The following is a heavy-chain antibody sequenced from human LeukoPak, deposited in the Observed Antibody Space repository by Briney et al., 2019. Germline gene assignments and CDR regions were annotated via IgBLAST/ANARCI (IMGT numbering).Heavy chain of an antibody. CDR1: GGSISSSNW. D-gene: IGHD4-23*01. CDR2: IYHSGST. V-gene: IGHV4-4*02. Sequence: PSETLSLICAVSGGSISSSNWWSWVRQPPGKGLEWIGEIYHSGSTNYNPSLKSRVTISVDTSKNQFSLKLSSVTAADTAVYYCARDNSVEDTAWWFDPWGQGTLVTVSS. J-gene: IGHJ5*02. CDR3: ARDNSVEDTAWWFDP.